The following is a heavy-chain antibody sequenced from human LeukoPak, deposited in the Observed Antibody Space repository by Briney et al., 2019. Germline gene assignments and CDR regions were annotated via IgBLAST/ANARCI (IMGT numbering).Heavy chain of an antibody. J-gene: IGHJ4*02. V-gene: IGHV3-33*01. D-gene: IGHD3-3*01. CDR1: GFTFSSYG. CDR2: IWYDGSKE. CDR3: AGEASGYYRDF. Sequence: GRSLRLSCAASGFTFSSYGMHWVRQAPGKGLEWVAVIWYDGSKENYADSVKGRFTISRDDSKNTLYLQMNSLRAEDTGVYYCAGEASGYYRDFWGQGTLVTVSS.